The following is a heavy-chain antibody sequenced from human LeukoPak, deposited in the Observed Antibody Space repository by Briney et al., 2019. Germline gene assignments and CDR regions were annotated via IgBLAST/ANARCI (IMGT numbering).Heavy chain of an antibody. V-gene: IGHV1-2*02. J-gene: IGHJ5*02. Sequence: GASVKVSCKASGYTFTGYYMHWVRQAPGQGLGWMGWINPNSGGTNYAQKFQGRVTMTRDTSISTAYMELSRLRSDDTAVYYCARLSVVVVVPAANDWFDPWGQGTLVTVSS. CDR3: ARLSVVVVVPAANDWFDP. D-gene: IGHD2-2*01. CDR1: GYTFTGYY. CDR2: INPNSGGT.